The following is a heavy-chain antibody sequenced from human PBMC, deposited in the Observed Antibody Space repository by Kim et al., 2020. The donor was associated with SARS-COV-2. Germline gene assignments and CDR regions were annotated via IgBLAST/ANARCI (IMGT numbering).Heavy chain of an antibody. D-gene: IGHD1-26*01. Sequence: DSVKGRFTVSIDNSKNTLYLQMNSLRAEDTALYFCAKDQSGNYYYYSGMDVWGPGTTVTVSS. V-gene: IGHV3-23*01. CDR3: AKDQSGNYYYYSGMDV. J-gene: IGHJ6*02.